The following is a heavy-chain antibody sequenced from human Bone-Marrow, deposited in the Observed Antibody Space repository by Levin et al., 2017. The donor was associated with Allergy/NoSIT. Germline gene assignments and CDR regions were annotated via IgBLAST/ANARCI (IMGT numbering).Heavy chain of an antibody. V-gene: IGHV3-15*01. Sequence: GGSLRLSCAASGFSFSNAWVSWVRQAPGKGLEWVGRIKSKTDGGTTDYAAPVKGRFTISRDDSKNTLYLQMNSLKTEDTAVYYCTGRAVAGNFGFVEYWGQGTLVTVSS. CDR1: GFSFSNAW. CDR2: IKSKTDGGTT. J-gene: IGHJ4*02. D-gene: IGHD6-19*01. CDR3: TGRAVAGNFGFVEY.